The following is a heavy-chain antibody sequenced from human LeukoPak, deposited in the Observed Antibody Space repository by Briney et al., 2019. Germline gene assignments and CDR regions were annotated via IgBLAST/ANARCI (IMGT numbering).Heavy chain of an antibody. D-gene: IGHD6-13*01. J-gene: IGHJ4*02. CDR3: ARDFSSSPFDY. V-gene: IGHV3-30-3*01. Sequence: PGGSLRLSCAASGFTFSSYAMHWVRQAPGKGLEWVAVISYGGSNKYYADSVKGRFTISRDNSKNTLYLQMNSLRAEDTAVYYCARDFSSSPFDYWGQGTLVTVSS. CDR1: GFTFSSYA. CDR2: ISYGGSNK.